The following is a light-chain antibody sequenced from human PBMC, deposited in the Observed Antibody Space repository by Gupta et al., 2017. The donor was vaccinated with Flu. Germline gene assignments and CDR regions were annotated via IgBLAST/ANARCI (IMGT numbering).Light chain of an antibody. CDR3: QQYNSYPLT. CDR1: QSISSW. Sequence: DIQMTQSPSTLSASVGDRVTITCRAGQSISSWLAWYQQKPGKAPKLLIYKASSLESGVPSRFSGSGSGTEFTLTIRSLQPDDFATYYCQQYNSYPLTFGGGTKVEIK. CDR2: KAS. J-gene: IGKJ4*01. V-gene: IGKV1-5*03.